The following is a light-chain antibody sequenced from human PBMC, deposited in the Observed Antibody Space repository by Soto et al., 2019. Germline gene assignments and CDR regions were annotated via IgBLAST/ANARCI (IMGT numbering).Light chain of an antibody. J-gene: IGKJ1*01. Sequence: DIKMTQSPSTLSASVGDRVTITCRASQSISSWLAWYQQNPGKAPKLLIYDASSLESGVPSRFSGSGSGTEFTLTISSLRPDDFATYYCQQYNSYWTFGQGSNVDIK. V-gene: IGKV1-5*01. CDR2: DAS. CDR1: QSISSW. CDR3: QQYNSYWT.